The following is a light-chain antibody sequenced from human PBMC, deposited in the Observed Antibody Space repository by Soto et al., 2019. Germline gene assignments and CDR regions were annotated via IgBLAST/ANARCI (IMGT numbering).Light chain of an antibody. CDR1: QSVGGNY. CDR3: QQYGSSLRT. Sequence: EIVLTQSPGTLSLSPGERATLSCRASQSVGGNYLAWYQQKPGQAPRLLVYAASTRATGIPDGFSGSGSGTDFSLTISRLEPEDFAVYYCQQYGSSLRTFGQGTKLEIK. J-gene: IGKJ2*01. CDR2: AAS. V-gene: IGKV3-20*01.